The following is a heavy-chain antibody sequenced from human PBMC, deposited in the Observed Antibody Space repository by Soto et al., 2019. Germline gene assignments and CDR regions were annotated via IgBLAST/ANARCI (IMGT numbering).Heavy chain of an antibody. V-gene: IGHV3-33*01. Sequence: SGGSLRLSCAASGFPFNNYAMHWVRQAPGKGLEWVAVIWHDGSNEHYADSVKGRFRIARDNSNNTLYLQMNSLRGEDTALYYCARDDVSMVTTFLDYWGLGTLVT. CDR1: GFPFNNYA. CDR2: IWHDGSNE. D-gene: IGHD2-21*02. CDR3: ARDDVSMVTTFLDY. J-gene: IGHJ4*02.